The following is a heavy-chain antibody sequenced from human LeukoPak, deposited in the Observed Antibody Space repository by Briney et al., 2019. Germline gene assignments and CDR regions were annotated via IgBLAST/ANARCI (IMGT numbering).Heavy chain of an antibody. V-gene: IGHV1-58*02. CDR2: IVVGSGNT. D-gene: IGHD3-10*01. J-gene: IGHJ3*02. CDR3: ARSSRRYGSGSYYKEDAFDI. Sequence: SVKVSCKASGFTFTSSAMQWVRQARGQRLEWIGWIVVGSGNTNYAQKFQGRVTITADKSTSTAYMELSSLRSEDTAVYYCARSSRRYGSGSYYKEDAFDIWGQGTMVTVSS. CDR1: GFTFTSSA.